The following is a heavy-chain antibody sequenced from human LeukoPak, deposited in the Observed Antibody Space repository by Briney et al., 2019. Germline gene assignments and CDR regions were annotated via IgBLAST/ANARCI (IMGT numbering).Heavy chain of an antibody. D-gene: IGHD6-19*01. CDR2: ISSSGSSI. J-gene: IGHJ4*02. CDR1: GFTFSDYY. Sequence: GGSLRLSCAASGFTFSDYYMSWIRQAPGKGLEWVSYISSSGSSIYYADSVKGRFTISRDNAKNSLYLQMNSLRAEDTAVYYCAREYSSGWYIVDYWGQGILVTVSS. CDR3: AREYSSGWYIVDY. V-gene: IGHV3-11*01.